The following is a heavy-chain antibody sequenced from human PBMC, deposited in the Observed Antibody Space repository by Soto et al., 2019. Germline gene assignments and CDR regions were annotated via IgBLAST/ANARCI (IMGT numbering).Heavy chain of an antibody. CDR1: GLTFNRYW. CDR2: INTDGSNT. V-gene: IGHV3-74*01. CDR3: ARAFCSGGNCYTSYFDP. D-gene: IGHD2-15*01. Sequence: GGSRTLACAASGLTFNRYWMHWVSHARGKGLGWVSDINTDGSNTNCGDSVKGRFTISRDNAKSTLFLQMNSLRDEDTALYYCARAFCSGGNCYTSYFDPWGQG. J-gene: IGHJ5*02.